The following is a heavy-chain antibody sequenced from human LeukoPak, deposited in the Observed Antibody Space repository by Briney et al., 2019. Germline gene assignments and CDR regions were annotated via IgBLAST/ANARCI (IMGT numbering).Heavy chain of an antibody. J-gene: IGHJ6*02. CDR1: GFTFSSYD. D-gene: IGHD2-15*01. V-gene: IGHV3-13*01. CDR3: AREDIVVVVAAKYYGMDV. CDR2: IDTGGDT. Sequence: GGSLRLSRAASGFTFSSYDMHWVRQAAGKGLEWVSGIDTGGDTYYLGSVKGRFTISRENAKNSLYLQMNSLRAGDTAVYYCAREDIVVVVAAKYYGMDVWGQGTTVTVSS.